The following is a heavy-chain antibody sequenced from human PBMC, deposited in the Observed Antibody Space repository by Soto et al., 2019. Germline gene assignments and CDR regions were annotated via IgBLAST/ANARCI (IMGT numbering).Heavy chain of an antibody. CDR1: GFTFSSYA. J-gene: IGHJ4*02. CDR2: ISGSGGST. V-gene: IGHV3-23*01. CDR3: AKDPKAPLWFGEFPDY. Sequence: PGGSLRLSCAASGFTFSSYAMSWVRQAPGKGLEWVSAISGSGGSTYYADSVKGRFTISRDNSKNTLYLQMNSLRAEDTAVYYCAKDPKAPLWFGEFPDYWGQGTLVTVSS. D-gene: IGHD3-10*01.